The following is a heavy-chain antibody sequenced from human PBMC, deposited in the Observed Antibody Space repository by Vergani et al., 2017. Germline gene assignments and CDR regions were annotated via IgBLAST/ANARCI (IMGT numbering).Heavy chain of an antibody. CDR3: ARXSYYYDSRGYYFDY. CDR2: ISYSGTT. V-gene: IGHV4-30-4*08. CDR1: GGSISSGDYY. Sequence: QVQLQESGPGLVTPSQTLSLICTVSGGSISSGDYYWTWIRQPPGKGLEWIGYISYSGTTYYNPSLKSRVTMSVDTSKNQFSLKLTSVTAADTAVYYCARXSYYYDSRGYYFDYWGQGTLVTVSS. D-gene: IGHD3-22*01. J-gene: IGHJ4*02.